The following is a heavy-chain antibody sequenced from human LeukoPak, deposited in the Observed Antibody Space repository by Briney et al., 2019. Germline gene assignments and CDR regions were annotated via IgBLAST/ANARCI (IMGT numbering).Heavy chain of an antibody. CDR1: GFTFSSYS. J-gene: IGHJ4*02. V-gene: IGHV3-48*04. CDR2: IVASSSTI. Sequence: QAGGSLRLSCAASGFTFSSYSMTWVRQAPGKGLEWLSYIVASSSTIYYADSVRGRFTISRDNAKNSLYLQMNSLRAEDTAVYYCARDHGQSDYWGQGTLVTVSS. CDR3: ARDHGQSDY.